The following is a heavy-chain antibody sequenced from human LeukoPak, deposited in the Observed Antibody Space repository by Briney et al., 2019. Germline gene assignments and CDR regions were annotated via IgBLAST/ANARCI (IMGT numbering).Heavy chain of an antibody. CDR2: IYYSGST. CDR1: GGSISSYY. V-gene: IGHV4-59*08. D-gene: IGHD4-17*01. Sequence: SETLSLTCTVSGGSISSYYWSWIRQPPGKGLEWIGYIYYSGSTNYNPSLKSRVTISVDTSKNQFSLKLSSVTAADTAVYYCASIYGDYPDAFDIWGQGTMVTVSS. J-gene: IGHJ3*02. CDR3: ASIYGDYPDAFDI.